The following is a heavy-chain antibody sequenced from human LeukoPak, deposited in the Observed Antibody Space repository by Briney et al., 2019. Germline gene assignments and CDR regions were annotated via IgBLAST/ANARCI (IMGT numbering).Heavy chain of an antibody. Sequence: PSETLSLTCTVSGVSINSGDYYWGWIRQTTGKGLEWIGTMFHSGSTHYNPSLKSRVTMSVDTSNNHFSLKLTSMTAADTAVFYCARVRCTSTNCDRGVFDYWGQGTLVTVSS. V-gene: IGHV4-39*02. D-gene: IGHD2-2*01. J-gene: IGHJ4*02. CDR2: MFHSGST. CDR3: ARVRCTSTNCDRGVFDY. CDR1: GVSINSGDYY.